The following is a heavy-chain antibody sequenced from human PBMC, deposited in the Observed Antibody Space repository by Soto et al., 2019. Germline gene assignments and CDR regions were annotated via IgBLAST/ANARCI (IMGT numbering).Heavy chain of an antibody. CDR2: IKSDGSST. Sequence: EVQLVESGGGLVQPGGSLRLSCAPSGFAFSNNWMHWVRQAPGKGLEWVSRIKSDGSSTNYADSVKGRFTISRDNAKNTLYLQMSGLGVDDTAIYYCASYYYYYYMDVWGKGTTVTVSS. CDR1: GFAFSNNW. J-gene: IGHJ6*03. CDR3: ASYYYYYYMDV. V-gene: IGHV3-74*01.